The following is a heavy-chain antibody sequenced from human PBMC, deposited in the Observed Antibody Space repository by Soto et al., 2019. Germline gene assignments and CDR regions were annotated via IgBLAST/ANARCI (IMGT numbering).Heavy chain of an antibody. CDR2: IYPDDSET. Sequence: GESLKISCKGSGYSFTSYWIGWVRQMPGKGLEWMGVIYPDDSETRYSPSFQGQVTISRDNSKNTLYLQMNSLRAEDTAVYYCAKAGQAMVRFRGSEYYGMDVWGQGTTVTVSS. CDR3: AKAGQAMVRFRGSEYYGMDV. D-gene: IGHD5-18*01. CDR1: GYSFTSYW. V-gene: IGHV5-51*01. J-gene: IGHJ6*02.